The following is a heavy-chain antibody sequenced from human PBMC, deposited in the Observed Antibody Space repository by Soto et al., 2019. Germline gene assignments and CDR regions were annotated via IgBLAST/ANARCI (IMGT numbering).Heavy chain of an antibody. Sequence: GVFMRVCCAVSGFTFSSYAICWVRQAAGKVLEWVSAISGSGGSTYYADSVMGRIIISRNNFKNTLYPQMNSLRAEEAALFYCATAVFSSSTADDYWGPGTLVTVSS. CDR1: GFTFSSYA. CDR3: ATAVFSSSTADDY. CDR2: ISGSGGST. D-gene: IGHD6-6*01. V-gene: IGHV3-23*01. J-gene: IGHJ4*02.